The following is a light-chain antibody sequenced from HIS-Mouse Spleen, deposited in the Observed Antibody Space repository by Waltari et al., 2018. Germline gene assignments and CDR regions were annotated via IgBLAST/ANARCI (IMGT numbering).Light chain of an antibody. CDR2: EGS. Sequence: QSALTQPASVSGSPGQSIPIPCTGTSSVVGSYNLVSWYQQHPGKAPKLMIYEGSKRPSGVSNRFSGSKSGNTASLTISGLQAEDEADYYCCSYAGSSTVVFGGGTKLTVL. CDR3: CSYAGSSTVV. V-gene: IGLV2-23*01. J-gene: IGLJ2*01. CDR1: SSVVGSYNL.